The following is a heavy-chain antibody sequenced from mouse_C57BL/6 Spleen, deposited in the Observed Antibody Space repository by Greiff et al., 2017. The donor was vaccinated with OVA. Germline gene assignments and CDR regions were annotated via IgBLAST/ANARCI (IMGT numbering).Heavy chain of an antibody. V-gene: IGHV1-59*01. Sequence: VKLQQPGAELVRPGTSVKLSCKASGYTFTSYWMHWVKQRPGQGLEWIGVIDPSDSYTNYNQKFKGKATLTVDTSSRTAYMQLSSLTSEDSAVYYCARGGYYGSSYYYAMDYWGQGTSVTVSS. J-gene: IGHJ4*01. D-gene: IGHD1-1*01. CDR1: GYTFTSYW. CDR3: ARGGYYGSSYYYAMDY. CDR2: IDPSDSYT.